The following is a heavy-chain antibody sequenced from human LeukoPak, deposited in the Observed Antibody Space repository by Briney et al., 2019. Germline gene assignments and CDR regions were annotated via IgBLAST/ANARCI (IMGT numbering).Heavy chain of an antibody. V-gene: IGHV5-51*01. D-gene: IGHD1-26*01. CDR2: IYPGDSDT. CDR1: GYSFSSYW. CDR3: AKHGGSGTYTKEFDY. J-gene: IGHJ4*02. Sequence: GESLKISCKGSGYSFSSYWIGWVRQMPGKGLEWMGIIYPGDSDTRYSPSFQGQVTISADKSISTAYLQWSSLKASDTAMCYCAKHGGSGTYTKEFDYWGQGTLVTVSS.